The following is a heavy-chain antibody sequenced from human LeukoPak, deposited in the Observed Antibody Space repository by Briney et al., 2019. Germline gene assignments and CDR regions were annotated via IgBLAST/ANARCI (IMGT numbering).Heavy chain of an antibody. J-gene: IGHJ4*02. CDR1: GFTFSTYG. CDR3: ARAVGPYDY. CDR2: IWFDGSIR. D-gene: IGHD3-10*01. Sequence: GSLRLSCAASGFTFSTYGMHWVRQAPGKGLEWVAVIWFDGSIRYYADSVKGRFTISRDNSENTLFLQMNSLRAEDTAVYYCARAVGPYDYWGQGTLVTVSS. V-gene: IGHV3-33*01.